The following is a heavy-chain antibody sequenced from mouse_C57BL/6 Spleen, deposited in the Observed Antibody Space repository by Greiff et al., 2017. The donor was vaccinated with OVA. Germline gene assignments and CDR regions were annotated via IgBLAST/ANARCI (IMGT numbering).Heavy chain of an antibody. CDR3: AKKHYAMDY. V-gene: IGHV2-5*01. Sequence: QVQLQQSGPGLVQPSQSLSITCTVSGFSLTSYGVHWVRQSPGKGLEWLGVIWRGGGTDSNAAFMSRLSITKDNYKSQVIFKMNSLQADDTAICGCAKKHYAMDYWGQGTSVTVSS. J-gene: IGHJ4*01. CDR1: GFSLTSYG. CDR2: IWRGGGT.